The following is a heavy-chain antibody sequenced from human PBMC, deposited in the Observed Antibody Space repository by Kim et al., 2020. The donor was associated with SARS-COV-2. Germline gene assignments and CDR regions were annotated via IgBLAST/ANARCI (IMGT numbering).Heavy chain of an antibody. CDR2: IIPIGGTT. Sequence: SVKVSCKASGCNFTNYSYNWVRQAPGQGLEWMGMIIPIGGTTGYAQKFQGRVTFTADTSTTAFIVLISRLSEETAVLYYARRRHYRILAVFFDEW. J-gene: IGHJ4*01. CDR1: GCNFTNYS. D-gene: IGHD3-16*02. V-gene: IGHV1-69*08. CDR3: ARRRHYRILAVFFDE.